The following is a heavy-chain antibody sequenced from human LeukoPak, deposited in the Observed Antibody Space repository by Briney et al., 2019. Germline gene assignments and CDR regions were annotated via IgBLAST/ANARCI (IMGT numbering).Heavy chain of an antibody. CDR1: GVSISSYY. CDR2: IYYSGST. Sequence: PSETLSLTCTVSGVSISSYYWSCIRQPPGKGLEWIGYIYYSGSTNYNPSLKSRVTISVDTSKNQFSLKLSSVTAADTAVYYCVRDRERAFDIWGQGTMVTVSS. CDR3: VRDRERAFDI. D-gene: IGHD5-24*01. J-gene: IGHJ3*02. V-gene: IGHV4-59*01.